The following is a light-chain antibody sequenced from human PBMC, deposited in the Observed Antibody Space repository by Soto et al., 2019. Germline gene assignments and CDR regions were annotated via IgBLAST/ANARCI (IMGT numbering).Light chain of an antibody. CDR1: NIVSKS. CDR2: DDR. J-gene: IGLJ3*02. Sequence: SYVLTQPPSVSVAPGKTANISCGKSNIVSKSVHWYQKKPGQAPVLVVYDDRDRPSGIPERFSGSNSGNTATLTIRRVEAGDEADYYCQVWDRRGDQQVFGGGTKVTVL. V-gene: IGLV3-21*03. CDR3: QVWDRRGDQQV.